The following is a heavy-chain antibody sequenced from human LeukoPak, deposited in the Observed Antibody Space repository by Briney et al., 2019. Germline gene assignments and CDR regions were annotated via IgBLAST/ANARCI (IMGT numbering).Heavy chain of an antibody. Sequence: PRRSLRLSCAASGFTLSSYNMNWVRQAPGKGLEWVSYISSRSTTIYYTDSVKGRFTISRDNAKNSLYLQMNSLRDEDTAVYYCTRAVMSSSWPHFDYWGQGTLVTVSS. CDR3: TRAVMSSSWPHFDY. V-gene: IGHV3-48*02. J-gene: IGHJ4*02. CDR1: GFTLSSYN. CDR2: ISSRSTTI. D-gene: IGHD6-13*01.